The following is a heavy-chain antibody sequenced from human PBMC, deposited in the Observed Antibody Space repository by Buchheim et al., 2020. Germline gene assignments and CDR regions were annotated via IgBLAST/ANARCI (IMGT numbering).Heavy chain of an antibody. Sequence: QVQLVQSGAEVKKPGASVKVSCKASGYTFTGYYMPWVRQAPGQGLEWMGWINPNSGGTNYAQKFQGWVTMTRETSISTAYMELSRLRSDDTAVYYCARDYVSNYLPGGMDVWGQGTT. D-gene: IGHD4-11*01. V-gene: IGHV1-2*04. CDR3: ARDYVSNYLPGGMDV. CDR1: GYTFTGYY. CDR2: INPNSGGT. J-gene: IGHJ6*02.